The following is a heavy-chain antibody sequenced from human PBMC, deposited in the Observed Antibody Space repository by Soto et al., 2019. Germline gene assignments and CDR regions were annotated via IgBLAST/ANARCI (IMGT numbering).Heavy chain of an antibody. CDR1: GYTFTSYG. CDR3: ARDHCSSTSCYAFRFGEFSGGY. CDR2: ISAYNGNT. Sequence: QVQLVQSGAEVKKPGASVKVSCKASGYTFTSYGISWVRQAPGQGLEWMGWISAYNGNTNYAQKLQGRVTMTTDTSTSTAYMELRSLRSDDTAVYYCARDHCSSTSCYAFRFGEFSGGYWGQGALVTVSS. V-gene: IGHV1-18*01. J-gene: IGHJ4*02. D-gene: IGHD2-2*01.